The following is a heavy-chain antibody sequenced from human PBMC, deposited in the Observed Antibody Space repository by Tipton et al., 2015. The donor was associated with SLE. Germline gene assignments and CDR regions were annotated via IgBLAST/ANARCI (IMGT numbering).Heavy chain of an antibody. CDR3: AKAIVFWSGYYLFDY. D-gene: IGHD3-3*01. CDR1: GFAFSDYY. V-gene: IGHV3-11*01. J-gene: IGHJ4*02. CDR2: ISSSGSSI. Sequence: GSLRLSCAASGFAFSDYYMNWIRQAPGKGLEWVSYISSSGSSIYYADSVKGRFTISRDNAKNSLYLQMNSLRTEDTAFYYCAKAIVFWSGYYLFDYWGQGTLVTVSS.